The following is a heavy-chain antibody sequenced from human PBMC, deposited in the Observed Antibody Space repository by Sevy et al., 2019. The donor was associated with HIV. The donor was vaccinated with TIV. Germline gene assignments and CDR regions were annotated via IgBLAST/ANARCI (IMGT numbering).Heavy chain of an antibody. CDR2: FSATVGGT. V-gene: IGHV3-23*01. CDR1: GFTLTSYT. D-gene: IGHD2-21*02. CDR3: AKTLQKLPFHPHYFDY. J-gene: IGHJ4*02. Sequence: GGSLRLSCAASGFTLTSYTMNWVRQAPGKGLEWVASFSATVGGTYYADSVKGRCIISRDVSKGTLYLQMHSLTAEDTAIFYCAKTLQKLPFHPHYFDYWGQGTLVTVSS.